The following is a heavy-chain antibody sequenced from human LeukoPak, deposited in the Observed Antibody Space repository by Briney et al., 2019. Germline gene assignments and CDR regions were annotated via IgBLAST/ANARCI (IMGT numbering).Heavy chain of an antibody. CDR1: GGSVSSGSYY. CDR2: IYYTGST. J-gene: IGHJ5*02. V-gene: IGHV4-61*01. Sequence: SETLSLTCTVSGGSVSSGSYYWNWIRQPPGKGLEWIGYIYYTGSTNYNPSLKSRVTISVDTSKNRFSLKLSSVTAADTAVYYCATESYFDSRGYNWFDPWDQGTLVTVSS. D-gene: IGHD3-22*01. CDR3: ATESYFDSRGYNWFDP.